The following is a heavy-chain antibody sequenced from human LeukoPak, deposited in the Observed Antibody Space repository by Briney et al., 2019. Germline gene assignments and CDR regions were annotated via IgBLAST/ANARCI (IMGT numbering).Heavy chain of an antibody. J-gene: IGHJ4*02. Sequence: PGGSLRLSCAASGFTVSSYYMSWVRQAPGKGLEWVSVIYSGGSTYYADSVTGRFSITRYNSKNTLYLQMNSLRAEDTAVYYCARGYDSSGYRTPFDYWGQGTLVTVSS. D-gene: IGHD3-22*01. CDR2: IYSGGST. CDR1: GFTVSSYY. V-gene: IGHV3-53*01. CDR3: ARGYDSSGYRTPFDY.